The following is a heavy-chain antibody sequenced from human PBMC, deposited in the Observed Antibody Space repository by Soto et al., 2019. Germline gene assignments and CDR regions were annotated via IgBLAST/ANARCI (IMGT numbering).Heavy chain of an antibody. V-gene: IGHV4-31*03. D-gene: IGHD6-25*01. J-gene: IGHJ4*02. CDR1: GASVNSGLYF. Sequence: QVQLQESGPGLVKPSQTLSLTCTVSGASVNSGLYFWNWIRQVPGKGLEWSGHVHPSGNIYYNPSLKSRFTMSMDTSNNQVSLQLNSGTVADTAVYYCVRGADPYKCGFWGQGTLVTVSS. CDR2: VHPSGNI. CDR3: VRGADPYKCGF.